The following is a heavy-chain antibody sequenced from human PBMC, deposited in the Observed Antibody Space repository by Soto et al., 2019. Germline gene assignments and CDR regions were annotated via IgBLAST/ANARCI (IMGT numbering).Heavy chain of an antibody. CDR3: ARSGPYGDYDY. CDR2: NYSGGST. V-gene: IGHV3-66*01. D-gene: IGHD4-17*01. J-gene: IGHJ4*02. Sequence: EVQLVESGGGLVQPGGSLRLSCAASGFTVSSNHMSWVRQAPGKGLEWVSVNYSGGSTYYADSVKGRFTISRDNSKNTLYLQMDSLRAEDTAVYYCARSGPYGDYDYWGQGTLVTVSS. CDR1: GFTVSSNH.